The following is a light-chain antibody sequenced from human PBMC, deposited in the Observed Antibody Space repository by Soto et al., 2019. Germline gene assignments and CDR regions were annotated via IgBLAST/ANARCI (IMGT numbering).Light chain of an antibody. CDR1: SSDVGGYNY. CDR2: EVS. J-gene: IGLJ1*01. Sequence: ALTQPASVSGSLGQSITISCTGTSSDVGGYNYVSWYQQHPGKAPKLMIYEVSNRPSGVSNRFSGSKSGNTASLTISGLQAEDEADYYCASYTSSSSYVFGTGTKVTVL. CDR3: ASYTSSSSYV. V-gene: IGLV2-14*01.